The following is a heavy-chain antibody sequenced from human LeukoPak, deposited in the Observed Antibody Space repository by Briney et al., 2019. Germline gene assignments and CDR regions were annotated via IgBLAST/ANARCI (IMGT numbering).Heavy chain of an antibody. Sequence: GGSLRLSCAASGFTFSSYSMNWVRQAPGKGLEWVSYISSSSSTTYYADSVKGRFTISRDNAKNSLYLQMNSLRAEDTAVYYSALADCSSTSCYDYYYYRRDVWGQGTTVTVSS. CDR3: ALADCSSTSCYDYYYYRRDV. V-gene: IGHV3-48*01. CDR1: GFTFSSYS. CDR2: ISSSSSTT. D-gene: IGHD2-2*01. J-gene: IGHJ6*02.